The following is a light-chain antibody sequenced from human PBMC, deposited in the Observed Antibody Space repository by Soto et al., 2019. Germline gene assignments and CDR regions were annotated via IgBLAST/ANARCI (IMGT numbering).Light chain of an antibody. V-gene: IGKV3-20*01. CDR3: QEYGSSPPLT. J-gene: IGKJ4*01. Sequence: EIVLTQSPDTLSLSPGERATLSCMARQSVSSSYLAWYQQKPGQAPRLLIYGASSRATGIPDRFSGSGSGTDFTLTISRLEPEDFAVYYCQEYGSSPPLTFGGGNKVEIK. CDR2: GAS. CDR1: QSVSSSY.